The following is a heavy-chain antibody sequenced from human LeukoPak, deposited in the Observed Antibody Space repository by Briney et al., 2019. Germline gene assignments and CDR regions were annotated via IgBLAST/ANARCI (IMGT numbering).Heavy chain of an antibody. J-gene: IGHJ5*02. CDR1: GFTFSGSA. Sequence: PGGSLRLSCAASGFTFSGSAMHWVRQASGKGLEWVSYISSSGSTIYYADSVKGRFTISRDNAKNSLYLQMNSLRAEDTAVYYCAPGRYYGSGSYHNWFDPWGQGTLVTVSS. CDR2: ISSSGSTI. V-gene: IGHV3-48*03. D-gene: IGHD3-10*01. CDR3: APGRYYGSGSYHNWFDP.